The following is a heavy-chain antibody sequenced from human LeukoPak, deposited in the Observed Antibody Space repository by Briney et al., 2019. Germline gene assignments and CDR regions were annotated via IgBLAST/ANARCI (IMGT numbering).Heavy chain of an antibody. V-gene: IGHV1-2*02. CDR2: INPNSGGT. D-gene: IGHD3-22*01. CDR1: GYTFTGYY. J-gene: IGHJ4*02. CDR3: ASPFYYYDSSGYPPFDY. Sequence: ASVKVSCEASGYTFTGYYMHWVRQAPGQGLEWMGWINPNSGGTNYAQKFQGRVTMTRDTSISTAYMELSRLRSDDTAVYYCASPFYYYDSSGYPPFDYWGQGTLVTVSS.